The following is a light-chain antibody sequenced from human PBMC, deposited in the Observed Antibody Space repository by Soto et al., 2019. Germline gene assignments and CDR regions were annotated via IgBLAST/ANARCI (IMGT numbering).Light chain of an antibody. CDR2: DAS. CDR1: QSLSTS. Sequence: EIVLTQSPATLSLSPGERATLSCRASQSLSTSLAWYQQKPGQAPRLLIYDASNRATGIPARFSGGGSGTDFTLTISSLEPEDFAVYYCQQRPNCPLVWTFGGGTKVEIK. J-gene: IGKJ4*01. CDR3: QQRPNCPLVWT. V-gene: IGKV3-11*01.